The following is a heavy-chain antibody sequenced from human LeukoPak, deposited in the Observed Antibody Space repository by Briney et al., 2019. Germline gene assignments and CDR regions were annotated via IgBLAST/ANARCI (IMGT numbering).Heavy chain of an antibody. CDR1: GFSVINAW. V-gene: IGHV3-15*05. D-gene: IGHD3-3*01. CDR2: IKSRADGGTT. J-gene: IGHJ4*02. Sequence: GGSLRLSCAASGFSVINAWMSWVRQAPGQGLEWVGRIKSRADGGTTGYAAPVEGRFSISRDDSDTTLYLQMNSLQIDDTALYYCLIFPGRWGQGTLVTVSS. CDR3: LIFPGR.